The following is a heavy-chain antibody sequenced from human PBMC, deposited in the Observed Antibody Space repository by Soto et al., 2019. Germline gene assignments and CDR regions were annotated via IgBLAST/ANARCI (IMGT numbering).Heavy chain of an antibody. V-gene: IGHV1-18*01. CDR2: ISAYNGNT. J-gene: IGHJ3*02. CDR3: ARDGLYGDQNAFDI. Sequence: AASVKVSCKASGYTFTSYGISWVRQAPGQGLEWMGWISAYNGNTNYAQKLQGRVTMTTDTSTSTAYMELRSLRSDDTAVYYCARDGLYGDQNAFDIWDQGTMVTVSS. D-gene: IGHD4-17*01. CDR1: GYTFTSYG.